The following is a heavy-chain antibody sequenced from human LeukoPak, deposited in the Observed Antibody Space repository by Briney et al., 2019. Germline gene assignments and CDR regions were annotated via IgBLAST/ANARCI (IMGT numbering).Heavy chain of an antibody. J-gene: IGHJ4*02. CDR3: ARAQVYCSGGGCPYFDY. CDR2: MNPNSGNT. Sequence: ASVKVSCKASGYTFTSYDINWVRQATGQGLEWMGWMNPNSGNTGYAQKFQGRVTMTRNTSISTAYMELSSLRSGDTAVYYCARAQVYCSGGGCPYFDYWGQGTLVTVSS. V-gene: IGHV1-8*01. CDR1: GYTFTSYD. D-gene: IGHD2-15*01.